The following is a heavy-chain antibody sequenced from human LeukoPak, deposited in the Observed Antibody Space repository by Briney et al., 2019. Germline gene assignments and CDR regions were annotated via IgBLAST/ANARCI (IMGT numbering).Heavy chain of an antibody. CDR3: ARGGYSYYYMDV. V-gene: IGHV3-21*01. CDR2: ISSSSSYI. D-gene: IGHD5-18*01. J-gene: IGHJ6*03. Sequence: GGSLRLSCAASGFTFSRYSMNWVRQAPGKGLEWVSSISSSSSYIYYADSVKGRFTISRDNAKNSLYLQMNSLRAEDTAVYYCARGGYSYYYMDVWGKGTTVTVSS. CDR1: GFTFSRYS.